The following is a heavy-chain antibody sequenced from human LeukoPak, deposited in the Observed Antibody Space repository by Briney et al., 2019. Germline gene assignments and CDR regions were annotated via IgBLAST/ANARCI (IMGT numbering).Heavy chain of an antibody. V-gene: IGHV5-51*01. CDR3: ARHVATSYYYYYMDV. Sequence: GESLKISCKGSGYSFTNYWIGWVRQLPGKGLEWMGIIYPGDSDTRYSPSFEGQVTISADKSISTAYLQWSSLKASDTAMYYCARHVATSYYYYYMDVWGKGTTVTVSS. J-gene: IGHJ6*03. CDR2: IYPGDSDT. CDR1: GYSFTNYW.